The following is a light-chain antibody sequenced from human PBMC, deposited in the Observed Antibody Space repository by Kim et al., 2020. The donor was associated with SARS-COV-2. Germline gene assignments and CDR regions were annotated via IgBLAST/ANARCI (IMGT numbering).Light chain of an antibody. J-gene: IGKJ2*01. Sequence: DIQMTQSPSTLSASVGDRVTITCRASQSVSSWLAWYQQKPGKAPKLLIYKASTLEGGVPSRFSGRGSGTEFTLTINSLQPDDFATYSCQQYDSHPYTFGQGTKLEFK. V-gene: IGKV1-5*03. CDR2: KAS. CDR3: QQYDSHPYT. CDR1: QSVSSW.